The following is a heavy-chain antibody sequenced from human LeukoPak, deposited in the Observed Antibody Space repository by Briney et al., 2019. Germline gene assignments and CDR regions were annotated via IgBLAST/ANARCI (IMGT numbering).Heavy chain of an antibody. Sequence: GGSLRLSCAASGFTFSNACMNWVRQAPGKGLEWVGRINSKTDGGTTDYAEPVQGRFTISRDDSKNTLYLQMNSLKTEDTAVYFCATGQWLILYYWGQGTLVTVSS. CDR3: ATGQWLILYY. V-gene: IGHV3-15*01. CDR1: GFTFSNAC. CDR2: INSKTDGGTT. J-gene: IGHJ4*02. D-gene: IGHD6-19*01.